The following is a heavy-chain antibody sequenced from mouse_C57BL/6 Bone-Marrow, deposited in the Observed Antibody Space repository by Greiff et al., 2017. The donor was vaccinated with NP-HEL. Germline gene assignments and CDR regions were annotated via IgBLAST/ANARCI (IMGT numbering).Heavy chain of an antibody. J-gene: IGHJ3*01. V-gene: IGHV1-81*01. Sequence: QVQLQQSGAELARPGASVKLSCKASGYTFTSYGISWVKQRTGQGLEWIGEIYPRSGNTYYNEKFKGKATLTADKSSSTAYMELRSLTSEDSAVYFCARWDGYYGPLAYWGQGTLVTVSA. CDR1: GYTFTSYG. CDR3: ARWDGYYGPLAY. D-gene: IGHD2-3*01. CDR2: IYPRSGNT.